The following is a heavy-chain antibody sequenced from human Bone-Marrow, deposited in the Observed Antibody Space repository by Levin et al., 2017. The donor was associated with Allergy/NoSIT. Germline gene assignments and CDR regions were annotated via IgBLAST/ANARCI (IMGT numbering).Heavy chain of an antibody. Sequence: GESLKISCAAAGFTVSSYGFHWVRQAPGKGLEWVAVISNDGSKKYYAGSVMGRFTISRDNSRNTLFLQMNNLKPEDTAVYYCAREGYSTVTQGVIYYYYVMDVWGQGTTVTVSS. D-gene: IGHD4-17*01. CDR3: AREGYSTVTQGVIYYYYVMDV. J-gene: IGHJ6*02. CDR2: ISNDGSKK. V-gene: IGHV3-33*01. CDR1: GFTVSSYG.